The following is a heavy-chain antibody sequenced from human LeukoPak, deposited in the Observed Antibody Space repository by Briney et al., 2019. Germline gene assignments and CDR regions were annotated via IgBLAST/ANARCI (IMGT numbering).Heavy chain of an antibody. CDR2: ISGSGDST. CDR1: GFTFSSYA. V-gene: IGHV3-23*01. J-gene: IGHJ4*02. CDR3: ARDRIAVAGTDY. Sequence: GGSLRLSCAASGFTFSSYAMNWVRQAPGKGLEWVSGISGSGDSTYYTDSVKGRLTIFGDNFKNTLYLQMNSLRAEDTAVYYCARDRIAVAGTDYWGQGTLVTVSS. D-gene: IGHD6-19*01.